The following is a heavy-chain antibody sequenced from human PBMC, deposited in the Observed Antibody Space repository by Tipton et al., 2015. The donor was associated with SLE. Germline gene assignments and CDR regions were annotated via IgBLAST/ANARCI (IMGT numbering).Heavy chain of an antibody. Sequence: TLSLTCAVSGFSISSGHYWAWIRQPPGKGLEWIGSIYHSGSTYYNPSLKSRATISLDTSKTQFSLNLYSVTAADTAVYYCARAVYYFDFWGQGTLVTVSS. J-gene: IGHJ4*02. CDR1: GFSISSGHY. CDR3: ARAVYYFDF. V-gene: IGHV4-38-2*01. CDR2: IYHSGST.